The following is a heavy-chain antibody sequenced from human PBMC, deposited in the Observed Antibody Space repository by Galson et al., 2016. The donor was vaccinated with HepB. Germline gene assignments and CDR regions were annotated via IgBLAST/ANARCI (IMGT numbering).Heavy chain of an antibody. CDR2: TFYRSDWQN. CDR3: ARSHLLGRGFGW. J-gene: IGHJ4*02. Sequence: CAISGDSVSNNNAGWYWIRQSPSRGLECLGRTFYRSDWQNDYAESVKSRITINPDTSKNEFSLHLSSVTPEDTGVYYCARSHLLGRGFGWGGPGTPVTGSS. V-gene: IGHV6-1*01. CDR1: GDSVSNNNAG. D-gene: IGHD7-27*01.